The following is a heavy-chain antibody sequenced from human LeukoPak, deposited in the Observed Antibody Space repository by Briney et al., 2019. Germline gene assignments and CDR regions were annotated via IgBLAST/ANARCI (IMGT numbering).Heavy chain of an antibody. CDR3: ATYGRDGYKGSY. V-gene: IGHV3-48*04. CDR2: IDGSSATI. D-gene: IGHD5-24*01. Sequence: GGSLRLSCAASGFTFSKYSMSWVRQAPGKGLEYISYIDGSSATIYYADSVKGRFTTSRDNAKNSVFLHMNSLRAEDTAVYYCATYGRDGYKGSYWGQGTLVTVSS. J-gene: IGHJ4*02. CDR1: GFTFSKYS.